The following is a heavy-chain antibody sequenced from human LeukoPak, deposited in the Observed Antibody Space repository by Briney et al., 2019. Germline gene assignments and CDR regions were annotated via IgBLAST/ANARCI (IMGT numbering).Heavy chain of an antibody. CDR2: INHSGST. Sequence: SETLSLTCAVYGGSFSGYYWSWIRQPPGKGLEWIGEINHSGSTNYNPSLKSRVTISVDTSKNQFSLKLSSVTAADTAVYYCARCDWFDPWGQGTLVTVSS. V-gene: IGHV4-34*01. CDR3: ARCDWFDP. CDR1: GGSFSGYY. J-gene: IGHJ5*02.